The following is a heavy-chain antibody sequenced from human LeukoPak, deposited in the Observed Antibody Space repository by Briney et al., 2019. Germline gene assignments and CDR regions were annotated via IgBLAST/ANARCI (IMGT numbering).Heavy chain of an antibody. CDR3: ARGAGGYPDYYNYHMDV. V-gene: IGHV4-61*02. CDR2: IYTSGST. Sequence: KSSETLSLTCTVSGGSISSSSYYWSWIRQPAGKGLEWIGRIYTSGSTNYNPSLKSRVTMSVDTSKNQFSLKLSSVTAADTAVYYCARGAGGYPDYYNYHMDVWGKGTTVTVSS. CDR1: GGSISSSSYY. J-gene: IGHJ6*03. D-gene: IGHD3-22*01.